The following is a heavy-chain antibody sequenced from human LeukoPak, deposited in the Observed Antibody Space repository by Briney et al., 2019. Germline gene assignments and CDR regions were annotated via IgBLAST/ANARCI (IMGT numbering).Heavy chain of an antibody. V-gene: IGHV3-30*03. CDR3: ARPYYYDSSGLFDY. Sequence: GSLRLSCAASGFIFSSFSSYAMHWVRQAPGKGLEWVAAISYDGSNKYYADSVKGRFTISRDNSKNTLYLQMNSLRAEDTAVYYCARPYYYDSSGLFDYWGQGTLVTVSS. D-gene: IGHD3-22*01. CDR1: GFIFSSFSSYA. CDR2: ISYDGSNK. J-gene: IGHJ4*02.